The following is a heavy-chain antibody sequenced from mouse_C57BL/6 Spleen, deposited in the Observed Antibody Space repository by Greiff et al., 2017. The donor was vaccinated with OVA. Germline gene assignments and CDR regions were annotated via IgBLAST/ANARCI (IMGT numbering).Heavy chain of an antibody. Sequence: QVQLQQPGAELVRPGSSVKLSCKASGYTFTSYWMDWVKQRPGQGLEWIGNISPSDSETHYNQKFKDKATLTVDKSSSTAYMQLSSLTSEDSAVYYCARHYGNPYYAMDYWGQGTSVTVSS. CDR2: ISPSDSET. CDR1: GYTFTSYW. V-gene: IGHV1-61*01. J-gene: IGHJ4*01. CDR3: ARHYGNPYYAMDY. D-gene: IGHD2-1*01.